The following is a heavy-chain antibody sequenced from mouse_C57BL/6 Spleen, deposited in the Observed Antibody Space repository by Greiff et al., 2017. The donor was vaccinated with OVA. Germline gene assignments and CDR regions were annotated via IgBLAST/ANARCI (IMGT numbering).Heavy chain of an antibody. CDR2: INPSTGGT. J-gene: IGHJ2*01. CDR3: AREGYPD. D-gene: IGHD2-2*01. CDR1: GYSFTGYY. V-gene: IGHV1-42*01. Sequence: EVKLVESGPELVKPGASVKISCKASGYSFTGYYMNWVKQSPEKSLEWIGEINPSTGGTTYNQKFKAKATLTVDKSSSTAYMQLKSLTSEDSAVYYCAREGYPDWGQGTTLTVSS.